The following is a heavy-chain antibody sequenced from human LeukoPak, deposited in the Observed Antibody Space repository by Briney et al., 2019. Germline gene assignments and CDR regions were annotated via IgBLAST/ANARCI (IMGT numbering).Heavy chain of an antibody. D-gene: IGHD5-18*01. CDR2: IYSGDRT. CDR1: GFTFSSYG. V-gene: IGHV3-66*01. J-gene: IGHJ4*02. CDR3: ARDGEYSYGYGFDY. Sequence: PGGSLRLSCAASGFTFSSYGMHWVRQAPGKGLEWVSVIYSGDRTYYADSVKGRFTISRDTSKNTVYLQMNSLRPEETAVYYCARDGEYSYGYGFDYWGQGTLVTVSS.